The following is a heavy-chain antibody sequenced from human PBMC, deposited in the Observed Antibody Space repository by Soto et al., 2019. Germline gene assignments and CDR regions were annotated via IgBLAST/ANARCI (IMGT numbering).Heavy chain of an antibody. V-gene: IGHV5-51*01. Sequence: GESLKISCXGSGYSFTNYWIGWVRQMPGKGLEWMGIIYPGDSDTRYSPSFQGQVTISADKSITTAYLQWSSLKASDTAIYYCARCASSGSLDWFDPWGQGTLVTVSS. CDR1: GYSFTNYW. CDR3: ARCASSGSLDWFDP. J-gene: IGHJ5*02. CDR2: IYPGDSDT. D-gene: IGHD1-26*01.